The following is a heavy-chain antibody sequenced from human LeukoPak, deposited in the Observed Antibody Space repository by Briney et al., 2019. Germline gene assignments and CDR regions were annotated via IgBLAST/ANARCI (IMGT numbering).Heavy chain of an antibody. CDR2: ISGSGGST. Sequence: GGSLRLSCAASGFTFSSYAMSWVRQAPGKGLEWVSAISGSGGSTYYADSVKGRFTISRDNSKTTLYLQMNSLRAEDTAVYSCAKVGGNSADYYYYYMDVWGKGTTVTVSS. CDR1: GFTFSSYA. V-gene: IGHV3-23*01. CDR3: AKVGGNSADYYYYYMDV. J-gene: IGHJ6*03. D-gene: IGHD4-23*01.